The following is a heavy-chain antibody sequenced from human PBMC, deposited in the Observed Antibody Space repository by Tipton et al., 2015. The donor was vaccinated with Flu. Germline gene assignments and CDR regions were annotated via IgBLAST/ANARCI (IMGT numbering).Heavy chain of an antibody. CDR2: VHRTGGA. V-gene: IGHV4-38-2*02. CDR3: ARGDSSGYYFDY. CDR1: GDSIGSNYY. Sequence: TLSLTCSVSGDSIGSNYYWGWIRQPPGKGLQWIGNVHRTGGAYYNPSLTTRVTISVDTSKNQFSLRLTSVTAADTAVYYCARGDSSGYYFDYWGQGILVTVSS. J-gene: IGHJ4*02. D-gene: IGHD3-22*01.